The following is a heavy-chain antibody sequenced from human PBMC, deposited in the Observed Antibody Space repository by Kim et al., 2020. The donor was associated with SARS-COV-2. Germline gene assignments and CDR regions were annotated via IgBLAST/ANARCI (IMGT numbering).Heavy chain of an antibody. V-gene: IGHV4-39*01. CDR1: GGSISSSSYY. J-gene: IGHJ4*02. CDR3: ARYPRRGYSYGADY. Sequence: SETLSLTCTVSGGSISSSSYYWGWIRQPPGKGLEWIGSIYYSGSTYYNPSLKSRVTISVDTSKNQFSLKLSSVTAADTAVYYCARYPRRGYSYGADYWGQGTLVTVSS. CDR2: IYYSGST. D-gene: IGHD5-18*01.